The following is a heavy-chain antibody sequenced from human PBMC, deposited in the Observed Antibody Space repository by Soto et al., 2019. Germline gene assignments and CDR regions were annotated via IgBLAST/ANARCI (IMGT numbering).Heavy chain of an antibody. CDR2: IIPIFGTA. V-gene: IGHV1-69*13. D-gene: IGHD2-2*02. Sequence: ASVNVSCKSSGGTFSSYSISWVRQAPGQGLECMGGIIPIFGTANYAQKFQGRVTITADESTSTAYMELSSLRSEDTAVYYCVRTTSIVVVPAAIPWSPFDPWGQGTLVTVSS. CDR1: GGTFSSYS. CDR3: VRTTSIVVVPAAIPWSPFDP. J-gene: IGHJ5*02.